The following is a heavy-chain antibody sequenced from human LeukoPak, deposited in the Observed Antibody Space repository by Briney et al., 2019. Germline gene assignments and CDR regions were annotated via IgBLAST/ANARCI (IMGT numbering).Heavy chain of an antibody. D-gene: IGHD3-22*01. CDR2: IYPGDSDT. CDR1: GYSFTSHW. V-gene: IGHV5-51*01. Sequence: GESLKISCKGSGYSFTSHWIGWVRQMPGKGLEWMGIIYPGDSDTRYSPSFQGQVTISADKSISTAYLQWSSLKASDTAMYYCAGAYYYDSSGYKVWGQGTLSPSPQ. J-gene: IGHJ4*02. CDR3: AGAYYYDSSGYKV.